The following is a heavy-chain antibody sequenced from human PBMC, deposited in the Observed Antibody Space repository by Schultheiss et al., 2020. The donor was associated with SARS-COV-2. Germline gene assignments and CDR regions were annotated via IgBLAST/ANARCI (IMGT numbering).Heavy chain of an antibody. CDR3: ARKPYSLGDHTLDYYYGMDV. CDR2: ISSSSSTI. Sequence: SCAASGFTFSSYSMNWVRQAPGKGLEWVSYISSSSSTIYYADSVKGRFTISRDNAKNSLYLQMNSLRDEDTAVYYCARKPYSLGDHTLDYYYGMDVWGQGTTVTVSS. CDR1: GFTFSSYS. D-gene: IGHD4-17*01. V-gene: IGHV3-48*02. J-gene: IGHJ6*02.